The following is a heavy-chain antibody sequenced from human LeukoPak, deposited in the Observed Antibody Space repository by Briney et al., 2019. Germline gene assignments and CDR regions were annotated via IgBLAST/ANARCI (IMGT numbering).Heavy chain of an antibody. J-gene: IGHJ6*02. V-gene: IGHV3-23*01. CDR3: AKETTTVTTYYYYGMDV. CDR2: ISGSGGST. Sequence: GGSLRLSCAASGLTFSSYAMSWVRQAPGKGLEWVSAISGSGGSTYYADSVKGRFTISRDNSKNTLYLQMNSLRAEDTAVYYCAKETTTVTTYYYYGMDVWGQGTTVTVSS. CDR1: GLTFSSYA. D-gene: IGHD4-4*01.